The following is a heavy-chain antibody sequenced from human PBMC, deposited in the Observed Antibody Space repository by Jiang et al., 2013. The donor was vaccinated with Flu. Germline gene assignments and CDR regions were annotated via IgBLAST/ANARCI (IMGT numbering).Heavy chain of an antibody. D-gene: IGHD6-13*01. V-gene: IGHV4-34*01. CDR2: INHSGST. CDR1: GGSFSGYY. CDR3: ARELLVKSFDY. J-gene: IGHJ4*02. Sequence: LLKPSETLSLTCAVYGGSFSGYYWSWIRQPPGKGLEWIGEINHSGSTNYNPSLKSRVTISVDTSKNQFSLKLSSVTAADTAVYYCARELLVKSFDYWGQGTLVTVSS.